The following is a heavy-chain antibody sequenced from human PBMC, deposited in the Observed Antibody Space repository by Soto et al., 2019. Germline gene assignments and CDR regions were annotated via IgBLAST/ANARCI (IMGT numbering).Heavy chain of an antibody. J-gene: IGHJ4*02. CDR3: ARSVSSGALKTYYFDY. V-gene: IGHV4-59*01. Sequence: SATLSLTCTVSGGSISSYYWSWIRQPPGKGLEWIGYIYYSGSTNYNPSLKSRVTISVDTFKNQFSLKLSSVTAADTAVYYCARSVSSGALKTYYFDYWGQGTLVTVS. CDR2: IYYSGST. D-gene: IGHD2-15*01. CDR1: GGSISSYY.